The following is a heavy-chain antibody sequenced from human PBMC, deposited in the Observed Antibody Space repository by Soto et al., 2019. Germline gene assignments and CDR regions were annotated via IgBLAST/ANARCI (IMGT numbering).Heavy chain of an antibody. CDR2: ISGSGGST. CDR3: AKGLDYYESGSLFDY. J-gene: IGHJ4*02. CDR1: GFTFSSYA. V-gene: IGHV3-23*01. Sequence: GGSLRLSCAASGFTFSSYAMSWVRQAPGKGLEWVSAISGSGGSTYYADSVKGRFTISRDNSKNTLYLQMNSLRAEDTAVYYCAKGLDYYESGSLFDYWGQGTLVTVSS. D-gene: IGHD3-22*01.